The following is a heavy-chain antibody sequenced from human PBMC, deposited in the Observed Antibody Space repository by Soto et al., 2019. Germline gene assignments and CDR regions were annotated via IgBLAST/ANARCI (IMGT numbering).Heavy chain of an antibody. D-gene: IGHD3-9*01. CDR1: GGSLSSYF. V-gene: IGHV4-59*01. Sequence: PSETLSLTCTVSGGSLSSYFWGWIRRPPGKGLEWLGHISYTGSTNYNPSLRSRGTLSVDTSKNQVFLRLISVTAADTATYYCATEAALRYFEATIGYGMDVWGLGATVTVSS. CDR3: ATEAALRYFEATIGYGMDV. CDR2: ISYTGST. J-gene: IGHJ6*02.